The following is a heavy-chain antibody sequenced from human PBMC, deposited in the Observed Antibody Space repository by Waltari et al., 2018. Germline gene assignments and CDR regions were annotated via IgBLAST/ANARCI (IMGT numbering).Heavy chain of an antibody. CDR3: ARGEWVPTLFDY. D-gene: IGHD1-26*01. V-gene: IGHV4-34*01. CDR2: INHSGSS. Sequence: QVQLQQWGAGLLKPSETLSLTCAVYGGSFSGYYWSWIRQPPGKGLEWIGEINHSGSSNYNPSLKSRVTISVDTSKNQFSLKLSSVTAADTAVYYCARGEWVPTLFDYWGQGTLVTVSS. J-gene: IGHJ4*02. CDR1: GGSFSGYY.